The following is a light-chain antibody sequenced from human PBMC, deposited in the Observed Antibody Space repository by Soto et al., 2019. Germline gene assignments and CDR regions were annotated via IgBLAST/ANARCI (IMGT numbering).Light chain of an antibody. CDR3: QEFGNSRT. CDR1: QTVTSTY. Sequence: EIVLRQSPGTLSLSPGERATLSCWASQTVTSTYLAWYQQKPGQAPRLLIYATSSRATGIPDRFSGSGSGTDFTLTISRLEPEDSAVYYCQEFGNSRTFGQGTKLEIK. J-gene: IGKJ2*01. CDR2: ATS. V-gene: IGKV3-20*01.